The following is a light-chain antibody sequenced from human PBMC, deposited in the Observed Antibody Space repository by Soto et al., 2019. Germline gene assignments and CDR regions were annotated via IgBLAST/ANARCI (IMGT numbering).Light chain of an antibody. CDR1: QSISTY. Sequence: DIQMTQSPSSLSASVGDRVTITCRASQSISTYLNWYQQKPGKAPKLLIYDASSLQSGVPSRFSGSGSGTDLTRSSSSLQPEGFANYYCQQSYSSPRTFGQGTKLEIK. J-gene: IGKJ2*01. V-gene: IGKV1-39*01. CDR2: DAS. CDR3: QQSYSSPRT.